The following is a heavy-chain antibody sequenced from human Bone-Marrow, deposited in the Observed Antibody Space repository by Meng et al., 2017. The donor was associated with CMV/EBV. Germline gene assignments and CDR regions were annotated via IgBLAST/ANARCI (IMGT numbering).Heavy chain of an antibody. Sequence: GSLRLSCTVSSGSISSYYWSWIRQPPGKGLEWIGYIYYSGSTNYNPSLKSRVTISVDTSKNQFSLKLSSVTAADTAVYYCAREGASYGGIDYWGQGTLVTVSS. V-gene: IGHV4-59*01. CDR1: SGSISSYY. CDR3: AREGASYGGIDY. J-gene: IGHJ4*02. CDR2: IYYSGST. D-gene: IGHD3-16*01.